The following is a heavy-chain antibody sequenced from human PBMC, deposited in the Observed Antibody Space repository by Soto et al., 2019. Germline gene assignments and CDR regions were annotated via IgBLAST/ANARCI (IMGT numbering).Heavy chain of an antibody. V-gene: IGHV4-34*01. CDR1: GGSFSGYY. Sequence: QVQLQQWGAGLLKPSETLSLTCAVYGGSFSGYYWSWIRQPPGKGLEWIGEINHSGSTNYNPSLKSRVTISVDTSKNQFSLKLSSVTAADTAVYYCARGSRLVGADYWGQGTLVTVSS. CDR2: INHSGST. J-gene: IGHJ4*02. D-gene: IGHD6-19*01. CDR3: ARGSRLVGADY.